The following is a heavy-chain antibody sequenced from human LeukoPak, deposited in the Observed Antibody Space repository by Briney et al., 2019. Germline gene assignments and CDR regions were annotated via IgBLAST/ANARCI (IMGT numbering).Heavy chain of an antibody. CDR2: INPNSGGT. Sequence: ASVKVSCKTSGYTFNAYYMHWVRQAPGQGLEWMGWINPNSGGTNYAQKFQGRVTMTRDTSISTAYMELSRLRSDDTAVYYCARAVSPSTSYFDYWGQGTLVTVSS. CDR3: ARAVSPSTSYFDY. V-gene: IGHV1-2*02. J-gene: IGHJ4*02. CDR1: GYTFNAYY.